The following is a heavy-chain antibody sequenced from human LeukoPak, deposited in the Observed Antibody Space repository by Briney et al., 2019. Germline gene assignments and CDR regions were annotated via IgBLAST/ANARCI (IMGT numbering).Heavy chain of an antibody. V-gene: IGHV3-30*04. J-gene: IGHJ4*02. Sequence: GRSLRLSCAASGFTFSSYAMYWVRQAPGKGLEWVAVISYDGSDKFYADSVKGRFTISRDSSKNTLYLQMNSLRPEDTAVYYCARARPSMWIDYWGQGTLVTVSS. D-gene: IGHD5-12*01. CDR1: GFTFSSYA. CDR3: ARARPSMWIDY. CDR2: ISYDGSDK.